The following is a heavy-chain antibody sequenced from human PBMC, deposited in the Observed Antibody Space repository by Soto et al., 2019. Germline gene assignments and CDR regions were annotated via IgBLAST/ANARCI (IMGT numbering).Heavy chain of an antibody. D-gene: IGHD1-26*01. CDR2: IKYSGTT. CDR3: ARHGITGSYYDAFDI. V-gene: IGHV4-39*01. J-gene: IGHJ3*02. Sequence: TLFPACAVSRDPVSRSRCHCGWIRERLGNGLDCIASIKYSGTTFYNPSLKSRVTLSVDTSKNQFALKLSSVTAAETAVYYCARHGITGSYYDAFDIWGQGTMVTVSS. CDR1: RDPVSRSRCH.